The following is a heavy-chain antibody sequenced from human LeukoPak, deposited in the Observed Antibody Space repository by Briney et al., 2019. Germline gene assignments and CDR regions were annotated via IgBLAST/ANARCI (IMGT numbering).Heavy chain of an antibody. V-gene: IGHV3-23*01. CDR2: ISGSGGST. J-gene: IGHJ4*02. D-gene: IGHD2-21*02. Sequence: RAGGSLRLSCAASGFTFSSYAMSWVRQAPGKGLEWVSAISGSGGSTYYADSVKGRFTISRDNSKNTLYLQMNSLRAEDTAVYYCAKRPNGLLPTVSDYWGQGTLVTVSS. CDR3: AKRPNGLLPTVSDY. CDR1: GFTFSSYA.